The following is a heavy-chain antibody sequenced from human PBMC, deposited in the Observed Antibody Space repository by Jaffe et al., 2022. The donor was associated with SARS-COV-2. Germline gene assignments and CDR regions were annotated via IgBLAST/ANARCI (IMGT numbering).Heavy chain of an antibody. Sequence: QVQLVQSGAEVKKPGASVKVSCKASGYTFTSYYMHWVRQAPGQGLEWMGIINPSGGSTSYAQKLQGRVTMTRDTSTSTVYMELSSLRSEDTAVYYCARVSGYGRWGDAFDIWGQGTMVTVSS. D-gene: IGHD5-12*01. V-gene: IGHV1-46*04. CDR1: GYTFTSYY. CDR2: INPSGGST. CDR3: ARVSGYGRWGDAFDI. J-gene: IGHJ3*02.